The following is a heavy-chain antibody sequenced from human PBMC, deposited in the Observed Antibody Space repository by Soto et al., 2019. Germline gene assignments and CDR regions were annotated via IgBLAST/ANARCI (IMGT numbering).Heavy chain of an antibody. CDR1: GGSISSYY. CDR3: ARGDVVVVSATRYYYGMDV. D-gene: IGHD2-15*01. Sequence: QVQLQESGPGLVKPSETLSLTCTVSGGSISSYYWSWIRQPPGKGLEWIGYIYYSGITNYNPSLQSRVTISVDTSKNQFSLKLSSVTAADTAVYYCARGDVVVVSATRYYYGMDVWGQGTTVTVSS. V-gene: IGHV4-59*01. J-gene: IGHJ6*02. CDR2: IYYSGIT.